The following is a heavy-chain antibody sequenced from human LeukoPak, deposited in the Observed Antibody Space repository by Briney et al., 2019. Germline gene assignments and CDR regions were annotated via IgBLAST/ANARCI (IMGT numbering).Heavy chain of an antibody. Sequence: GGSLSLSCAASGFSFSNACMSWVRQAPGKGLEWVGRIKCKTDGGTTDSAAPVKGKFPISRNNSKNTLNLQVNSLKRGDTALYYGTTAGGFDYWGQGTLVTVSS. CDR2: IKCKTDGGTT. J-gene: IGHJ4*02. V-gene: IGHV3-15*01. D-gene: IGHD3-10*01. CDR3: TTAGGFDY. CDR1: GFSFSNAC.